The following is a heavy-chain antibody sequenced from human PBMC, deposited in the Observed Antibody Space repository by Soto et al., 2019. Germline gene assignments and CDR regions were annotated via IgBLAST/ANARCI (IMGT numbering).Heavy chain of an antibody. Sequence: QMQLVESGGGVVQPGRSLRLSCAASGFTFRSYGIHWVRQAPGKGLEWVALIWFDGSKKYYVDSVKGRFADSRDNSKNTLYLQLNSLRVEDTAVYYCARDRLVPYGYGMDVWGQGTTVTVSS. CDR1: GFTFRSYG. V-gene: IGHV3-33*01. D-gene: IGHD2-2*01. CDR3: ARDRLVPYGYGMDV. J-gene: IGHJ6*02. CDR2: IWFDGSKK.